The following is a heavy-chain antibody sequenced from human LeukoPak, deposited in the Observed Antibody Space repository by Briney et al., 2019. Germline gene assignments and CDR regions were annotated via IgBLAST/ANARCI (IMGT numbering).Heavy chain of an antibody. Sequence: PGGSLRLSCAASGFTFSSYSMNWVRQAPGKGLEWVANIKQDGSEKYYVDSVKGRFTISRDNAKNSLYLQMNSLRAEDTAVYYCARDPPYYYDSSITWGQGTMVTVSS. J-gene: IGHJ3*01. CDR3: ARDPPYYYDSSIT. V-gene: IGHV3-7*01. CDR2: IKQDGSEK. D-gene: IGHD3-22*01. CDR1: GFTFSSYS.